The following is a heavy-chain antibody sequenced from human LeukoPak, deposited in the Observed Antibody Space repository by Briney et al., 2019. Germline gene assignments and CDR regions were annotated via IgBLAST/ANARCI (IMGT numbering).Heavy chain of an antibody. CDR2: IYYSGRA. Sequence: SETLSLTCTVSGGSLSTYYCSWVRQPPGKGLGWIGYIYYSGRANYKPSLKSRVTISVDTSKNQFSLKLSAVTAADTAVYYCARRPYYYDSSGYYYGAFDIWGQGTMVTVSS. CDR3: ARRPYYYDSSGYYYGAFDI. D-gene: IGHD3-22*01. J-gene: IGHJ3*02. CDR1: GGSLSTYY. V-gene: IGHV4-59*08.